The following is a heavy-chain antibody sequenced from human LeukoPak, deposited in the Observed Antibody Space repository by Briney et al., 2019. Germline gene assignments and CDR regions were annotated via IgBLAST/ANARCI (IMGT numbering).Heavy chain of an antibody. J-gene: IGHJ3*02. D-gene: IGHD4-17*01. CDR1: GFTFSTYW. Sequence: GGSLSLSCAASGFTFSTYWMSWVRQAPGKGLEWVANIKQDGSEKYYVDSVKGRFTISRDSAKNSLYLQMNSLRAEDTAVYYCASPNHDYGDYLRLDIWGQGTMVTVSS. CDR2: IKQDGSEK. V-gene: IGHV3-7*01. CDR3: ASPNHDYGDYLRLDI.